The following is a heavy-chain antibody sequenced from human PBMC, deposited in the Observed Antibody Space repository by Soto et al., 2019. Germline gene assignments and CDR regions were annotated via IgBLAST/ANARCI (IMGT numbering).Heavy chain of an antibody. CDR1: GDSISGYH. CDR3: ARGLGGLAAARYFFDY. J-gene: IGHJ4*02. V-gene: IGHV4-59*01. Sequence: PSETLSLTCTVSGDSISGYHWNWIRQPPGKGVEWIGYIHNSGSTTYNPSLKSRVTISIDTSKKQSSLKLTSVTTADTAVYYCARGLGGLAAARYFFDYWGQGTLVTVSS. CDR2: IHNSGST. D-gene: IGHD6-13*01.